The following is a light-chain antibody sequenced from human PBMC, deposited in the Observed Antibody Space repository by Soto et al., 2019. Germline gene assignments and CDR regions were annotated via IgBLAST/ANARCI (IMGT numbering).Light chain of an antibody. CDR1: SSNIGSNT. CDR3: AAWDDSLNGLV. Sequence: QSVLTQPPSASGNPGQRVTISCSGSSSNIGSNTVNWYQQLPGTAPKLLIYSNNQRPSGVPDRFSGSKSGTSASLAISGLQSEDEADYYSAAWDDSLNGLVFGGGTKLTVL. V-gene: IGLV1-44*01. J-gene: IGLJ2*01. CDR2: SNN.